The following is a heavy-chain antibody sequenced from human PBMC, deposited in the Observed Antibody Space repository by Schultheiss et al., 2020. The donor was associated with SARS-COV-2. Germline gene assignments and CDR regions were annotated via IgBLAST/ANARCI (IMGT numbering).Heavy chain of an antibody. Sequence: GGSLRLSCAVSGLSFKSAWLVWVRQAPGKGLEWVSGISAGGGSTYYADSVKGRFTISRDNSKNTLYLQMNSLRAEDTAVYYCAKDLDSISWNFEYWGQGTLVTVSS. J-gene: IGHJ4*02. D-gene: IGHD6-13*01. CDR3: AKDLDSISWNFEY. CDR2: ISAGGGST. CDR1: GLSFKSAW. V-gene: IGHV3-23*01.